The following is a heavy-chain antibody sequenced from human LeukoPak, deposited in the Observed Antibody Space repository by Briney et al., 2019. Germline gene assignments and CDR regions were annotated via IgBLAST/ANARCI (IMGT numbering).Heavy chain of an antibody. CDR1: GGTFSIYA. D-gene: IGHD6-13*01. J-gene: IGHJ4*02. Sequence: SVKVSCKASGGTFSIYAISWVRQAPGQGLEWMGGIIPIFGTANYAQKFQGRVTITADKSTSTAYMELSSLRSEDTAVYYCAREGSIAAAGRYFDYWGQGTLVTVSS. CDR2: IIPIFGTA. CDR3: AREGSIAAAGRYFDY. V-gene: IGHV1-69*06.